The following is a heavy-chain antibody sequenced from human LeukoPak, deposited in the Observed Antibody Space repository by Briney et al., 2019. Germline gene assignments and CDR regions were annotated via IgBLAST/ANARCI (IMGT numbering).Heavy chain of an antibody. V-gene: IGHV3-11*04. CDR3: ARDRTLDSDGCPKFSY. CDR1: GFIFDDYY. D-gene: IGHD5-18*01. Sequence: GGSLRLSCAASGFIFDDYYMTWIRQAPGKGLEWVSYISASGYTTYYADSVKGRFTISRDNADNSVYLQMNSLRAEDTAMYYCARDRTLDSDGCPKFSYWGQGTLVTVSS. J-gene: IGHJ4*02. CDR2: ISASGYTT.